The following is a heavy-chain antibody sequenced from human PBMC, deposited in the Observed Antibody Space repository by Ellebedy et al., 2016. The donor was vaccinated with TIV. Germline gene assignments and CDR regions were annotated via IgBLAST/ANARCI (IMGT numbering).Heavy chain of an antibody. J-gene: IGHJ5*02. Sequence: AASVKVSCKASGFTFTDYYMHWIRQAPGQGLEWMGWMKPSNGDTKYGGFQGRITMTRDASINTAYMELRGLTSDDTAVYFCARGSRIVTTETGGNWFDPWGQGTLVTVSS. D-gene: IGHD1-26*01. CDR1: GFTFTDYY. V-gene: IGHV1-2*02. CDR2: MKPSNGDT. CDR3: ARGSRIVTTETGGNWFDP.